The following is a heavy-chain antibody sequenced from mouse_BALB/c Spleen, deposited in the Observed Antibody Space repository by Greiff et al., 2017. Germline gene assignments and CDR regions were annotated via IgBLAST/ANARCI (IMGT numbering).Heavy chain of an antibody. CDR1: GFNIKDYY. V-gene: IGHV1-80*01. J-gene: IGHJ4*01. Sequence: QVQLQQSGAELVRPGALVKLSCKASGFNIKDYYMHWVKQRPGQGLEWIGQIYPGDGDTNYNGKFKGKATLTADKSSSTAYMQLSSLTSEDSAVYFCARDRYGAMDYWGQGTSVTVSS. CDR2: IYPGDGDT. D-gene: IGHD2-14*01. CDR3: ARDRYGAMDY.